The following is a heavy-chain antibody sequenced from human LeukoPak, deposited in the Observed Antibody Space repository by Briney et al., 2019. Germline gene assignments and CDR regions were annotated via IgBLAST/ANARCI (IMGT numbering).Heavy chain of an antibody. CDR1: TGSIISYY. CDR2: IYTTGRA. D-gene: IGHD5-18*01. Sequence: SETLSLTCSVSTGSIISYYWGWVRQPAGRGLQWIGRIYTTGRADYDPSLQSRVAMSIDTSRKQFSLNLKSVTAADTATYFCARHGYTASHFFLDYWSQGAPVTVSS. J-gene: IGHJ4*02. CDR3: ARHGYTASHFFLDY. V-gene: IGHV4-4*07.